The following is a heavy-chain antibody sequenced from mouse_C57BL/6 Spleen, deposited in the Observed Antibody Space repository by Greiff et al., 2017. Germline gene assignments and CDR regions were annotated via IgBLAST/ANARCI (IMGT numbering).Heavy chain of an antibody. D-gene: IGHD2-5*01. CDR1: GYTFTSYW. J-gene: IGHJ2*01. CDR3: ASRDSNYEDCDD. CDR2: IDPSDSYT. Sequence: QVQLQQPGAELVKPGASVKLSCKASGYTFTSYWMQWVKQRPGQGLEWIGEIDPSDSYTNYNQKFKGKATLTVDTSSSTAYMQLSSLTSEDSAVYYCASRDSNYEDCDDWGQGTTLTVSS. V-gene: IGHV1-50*01.